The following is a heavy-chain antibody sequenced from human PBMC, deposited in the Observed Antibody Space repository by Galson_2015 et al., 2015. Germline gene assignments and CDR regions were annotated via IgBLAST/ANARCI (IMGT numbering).Heavy chain of an antibody. CDR2: IKEDGSEK. Sequence: SLRLSCAASGFSFSSFWMSWVRQAPGKGLELVATIKEDGSEKNYVDSVKGRFTISRDNAKNTLYLQMNSLRAKDTAVYYCARGMGGHCGGDFYPDYWGQGTLVTVSS. D-gene: IGHD2-21*02. CDR3: ARGMGGHCGGDFYPDY. CDR1: GFSFSSFW. V-gene: IGHV3-7*04. J-gene: IGHJ4*02.